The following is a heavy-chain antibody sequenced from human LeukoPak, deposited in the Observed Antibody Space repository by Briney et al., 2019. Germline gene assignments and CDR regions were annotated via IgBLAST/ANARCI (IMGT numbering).Heavy chain of an antibody. D-gene: IGHD6-13*01. CDR1: GFTFTSYG. Sequence: GGSLRLSCAASGFTFTSYGMSWVRQAPGKGLEWVANIKQDGSEKYYVDSVKGRFTISRDNAKNSLYLQMNSLRAEDTAVYYCFTYSSSWSYAFDIWGQGTMVTVSS. CDR2: IKQDGSEK. CDR3: FTYSSSWSYAFDI. V-gene: IGHV3-7*01. J-gene: IGHJ3*02.